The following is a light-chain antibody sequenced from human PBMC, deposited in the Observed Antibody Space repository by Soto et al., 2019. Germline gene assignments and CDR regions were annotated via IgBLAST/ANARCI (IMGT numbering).Light chain of an antibody. V-gene: IGKV1-9*01. CDR3: QQLESYPST. J-gene: IGKJ4*01. CDR2: AAS. Sequence: IRFTHSPSSLSASVSYRVTITCRASQGINTFLAWYQQKPGKAPKLLIYAASTLQSGVPSRFSGSGSGTDFTLTISSLQPEDFATYYCQQLESYPSTFGGGTKVDNK. CDR1: QGINTF.